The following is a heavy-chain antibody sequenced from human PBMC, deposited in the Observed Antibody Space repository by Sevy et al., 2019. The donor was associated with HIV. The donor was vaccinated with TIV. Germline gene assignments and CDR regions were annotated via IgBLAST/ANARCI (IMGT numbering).Heavy chain of an antibody. V-gene: IGHV3-7*01. D-gene: IGHD1-26*01. Sequence: GGSLRLSCAASRFTFKTYWMSRVRQAPGKGLEWVGNIKEDGSAKYYADSVRGRFTISRDNAKNSLYLQMSSLRVEDTAVYYCARDSPGYGGYSYWGQGTLVTVSS. CDR3: ARDSPGYGGYSY. J-gene: IGHJ4*01. CDR2: IKEDGSAK. CDR1: RFTFKTYW.